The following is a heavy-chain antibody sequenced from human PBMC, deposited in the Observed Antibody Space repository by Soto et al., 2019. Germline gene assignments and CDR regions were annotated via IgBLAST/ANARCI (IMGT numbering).Heavy chain of an antibody. V-gene: IGHV1-69*02. Sequence: GASVKVSCKASGGTFSSYTISWVRQAPGQGLEWMGRIIPILGIANYAQKFQGRVTITADKSTSTAYMELSSLRSEDTAVYYCARRCSGGSCYSRPFDYWGQGTLVTVSS. J-gene: IGHJ4*02. CDR2: IIPILGIA. CDR3: ARRCSGGSCYSRPFDY. D-gene: IGHD2-15*01. CDR1: GGTFSSYT.